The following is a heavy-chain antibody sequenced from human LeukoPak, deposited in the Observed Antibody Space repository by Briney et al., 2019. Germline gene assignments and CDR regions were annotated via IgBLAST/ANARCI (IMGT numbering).Heavy chain of an antibody. V-gene: IGHV3-9*01. J-gene: IGHJ6*04. CDR3: AELSITMIGGV. CDR2: ISWNSGRI. D-gene: IGHD3-10*02. CDR1: GFTFDDYA. Sequence: GGSLRLPCAASGFTFDDYAMNWVRQAPGKGLEWVSGISWNSGRIEYADSVKGRFTISRDNAKNSLYLQMNSLRAEDTAVYYCAELSITMIGGVWGKGTTVTISS.